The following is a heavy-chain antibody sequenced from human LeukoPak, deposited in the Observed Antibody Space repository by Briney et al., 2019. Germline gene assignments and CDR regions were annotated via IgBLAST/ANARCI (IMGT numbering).Heavy chain of an antibody. Sequence: GGSLRLSCAASGFTVSSNYMSWVRQAPGKGLEWVSVIYSGGSTYYADSVKGRFTISRDNSKNTLYLQMNSLRAEDTAVYYCARSDCGGGRCYYFDYWGQGTLVTVSS. D-gene: IGHD2-15*01. CDR1: GFTVSSNY. CDR3: ARSDCGGGRCYYFDY. J-gene: IGHJ4*02. V-gene: IGHV3-66*01. CDR2: IYSGGST.